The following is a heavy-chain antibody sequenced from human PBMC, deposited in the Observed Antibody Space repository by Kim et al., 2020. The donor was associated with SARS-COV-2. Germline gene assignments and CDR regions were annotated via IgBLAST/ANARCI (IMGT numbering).Heavy chain of an antibody. Sequence: SVKVSCKASGGTFSSYAISWVRQAPGQGLEWMGGIIPIFGTANYAQKFQGRVTITADESTSTAYMELSSLRSEDTAVYYCALGSSPLNYDSSYWGQGTLVTVSS. CDR1: GGTFSSYA. J-gene: IGHJ4*02. CDR2: IIPIFGTA. V-gene: IGHV1-69*13. CDR3: ALGSSPLNYDSSY. D-gene: IGHD3-22*01.